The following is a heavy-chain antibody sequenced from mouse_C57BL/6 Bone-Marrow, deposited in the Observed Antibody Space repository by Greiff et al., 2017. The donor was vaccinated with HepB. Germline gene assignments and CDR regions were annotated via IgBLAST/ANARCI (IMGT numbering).Heavy chain of an antibody. CDR3: ARDVDGYYFDY. Sequence: EVQRVESGGGLVKPGGSLKLSCAASGFTFSSYAMSWVRQTPEKRLEWVATISDGGSYTYYPDNVKGRFTISRDNAKNNLYLQMSHLKSEDTAMYYCARDVDGYYFDYWGQGTTLTVSS. CDR1: GFTFSSYA. CDR2: ISDGGSYT. J-gene: IGHJ2*01. V-gene: IGHV5-4*01.